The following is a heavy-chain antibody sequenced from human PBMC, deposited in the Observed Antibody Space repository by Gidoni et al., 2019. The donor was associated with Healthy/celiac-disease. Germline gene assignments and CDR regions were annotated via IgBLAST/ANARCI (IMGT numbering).Heavy chain of an antibody. CDR3: ARDPIVVVVAATPGAPDY. V-gene: IGHV1-2*02. Sequence: QVQLVQSGAEVKKPGASVKVSCKASGYTFTGYYMHWVRQAPGQGLEWMGWINPNSGGTNYAQKFQGRVTMTRDTSISTAYMELSRLRSDDTAVYYCARDPIVVVVAATPGAPDYWGQGTLVTVSS. CDR2: INPNSGGT. CDR1: GYTFTGYY. J-gene: IGHJ4*02. D-gene: IGHD2-15*01.